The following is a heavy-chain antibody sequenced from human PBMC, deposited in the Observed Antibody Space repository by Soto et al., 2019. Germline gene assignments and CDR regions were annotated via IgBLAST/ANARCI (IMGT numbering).Heavy chain of an antibody. Sequence: SETLSLTCTASGGSITAGGYYWSWIRQLPGKGLEWIGHIYYTESTNYNPSLQRRVTLSVDTSKSHFSLNLNSVTAADTAVYYCARVHNLYSSTWYQAGYFDSWGQGTLVTVSS. D-gene: IGHD6-13*01. J-gene: IGHJ4*02. V-gene: IGHV4-31*03. CDR2: IYYTEST. CDR1: GGSITAGGYY. CDR3: ARVHNLYSSTWYQAGYFDS.